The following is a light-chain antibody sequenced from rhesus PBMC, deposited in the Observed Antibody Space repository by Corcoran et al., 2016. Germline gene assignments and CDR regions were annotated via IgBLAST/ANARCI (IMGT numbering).Light chain of an antibody. Sequence: DIQMTQSPSSLSASVGDRVTIPCRASENVTNYLNCYQQKPGKAPKLLIYKASTLQSGVPSRFSGSGSGTDYTFTISSLQPEDVATYYCQHGYGTPLTFGGGTKVEIK. CDR1: ENVTNY. CDR2: KAS. V-gene: IGKV1-74*01. CDR3: QHGYGTPLT. J-gene: IGKJ4*01.